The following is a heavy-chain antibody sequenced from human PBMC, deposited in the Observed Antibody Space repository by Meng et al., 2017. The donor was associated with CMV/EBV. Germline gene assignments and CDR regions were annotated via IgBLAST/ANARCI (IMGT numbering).Heavy chain of an antibody. CDR1: YA. Sequence: YAISWGRQAPGQGLEWMGGIIPIFGTANYAQKFQGRVTITADKSTSTAYMELSSLRSEDTAVYYCARERVEMTIKRRGGGLFYALDYWGQGTLVTVSS. D-gene: IGHD5-24*01. J-gene: IGHJ4*02. CDR3: ARERVEMTIKRRGGGLFYALDY. CDR2: IIPIFGTA. V-gene: IGHV1-69*06.